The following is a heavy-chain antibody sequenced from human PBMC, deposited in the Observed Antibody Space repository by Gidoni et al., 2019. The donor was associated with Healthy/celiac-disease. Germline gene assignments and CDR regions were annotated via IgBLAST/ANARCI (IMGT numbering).Heavy chain of an antibody. V-gene: IGHV3-13*01. CDR1: GFTFSSDD. CDR2: IVTAGDT. CDR3: ARGGSLDGMDV. Sequence: EVQLVEYGGGLVQTGGSLRHSCAASGFTFSSDDMHWVRQAIGKGLECVSPIVTAGDTYYPGSVKGRFTISRENANNSLYLQMNSLRAGYTAVYYCARGGSLDGMDVWGQGTTVTVSS. D-gene: IGHD6-13*01. J-gene: IGHJ6*02.